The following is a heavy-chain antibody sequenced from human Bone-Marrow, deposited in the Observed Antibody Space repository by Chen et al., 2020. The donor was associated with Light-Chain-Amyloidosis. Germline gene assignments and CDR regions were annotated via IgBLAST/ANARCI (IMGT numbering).Heavy chain of an antibody. Sequence: EVQLVESGGGLVQPGGSLRLSCAASGLTFSNHWMSWGRQAPGKGLEWVANIKQDGSEKYFVDSVRGRFIISRDNTKTSLYLQMTSLRAEDTAVYYCARWEYNSGWYWLDSWGQGTLVTVSS. CDR2: IKQDGSEK. CDR3: ARWEYNSGWYWLDS. D-gene: IGHD6-19*01. CDR1: GLTFSNHW. J-gene: IGHJ5*01. V-gene: IGHV3-7*01.